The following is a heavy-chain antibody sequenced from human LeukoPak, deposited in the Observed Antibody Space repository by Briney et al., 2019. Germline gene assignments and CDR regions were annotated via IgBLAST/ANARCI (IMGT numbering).Heavy chain of an antibody. Sequence: GGSLRLSCAASGFTFSSYWMHWVRQAPGKGLVWVSRISDGGSTTTYADSVKGRFTLSRDNSRNTLDLQMNSLGPEDTAVYYCAKEYDSGGYGAYFDYWGQGTLVTVSS. CDR1: GFTFSSYW. CDR3: AKEYDSGGYGAYFDY. J-gene: IGHJ4*02. CDR2: ISDGGSTT. D-gene: IGHD3-10*01. V-gene: IGHV3-74*01.